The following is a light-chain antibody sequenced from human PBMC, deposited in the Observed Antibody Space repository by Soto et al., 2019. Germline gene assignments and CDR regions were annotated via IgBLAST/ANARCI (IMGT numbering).Light chain of an antibody. V-gene: IGLV2-8*01. CDR1: SDDVGGHNF. Sequence: QSPLTQPPSASGSPGQSVTISCTGTSDDVGGHNFVSWYQFHPGKAPKLIIYEVSKRPSGVPNRFSGSKSDNTASLTVSGLQAEDEADYFCSSYAGTNKVFGGGTKVTVL. CDR3: SSYAGTNKV. J-gene: IGLJ3*02. CDR2: EVS.